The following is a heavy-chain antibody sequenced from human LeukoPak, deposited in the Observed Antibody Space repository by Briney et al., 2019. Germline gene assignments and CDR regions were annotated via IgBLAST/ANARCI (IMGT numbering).Heavy chain of an antibody. D-gene: IGHD3-10*01. CDR2: IYYSGST. Sequence: TSETLSLTCTVSGGSISSYYWSWIRQPPGKGLEWIGNIYYSGSTNYNPSLKSRVTISVDTSKNQFSLKLSSVTAADTAVYYCARDGTYYYGSGSQPVWYFDLWGGGTLVTVSS. J-gene: IGHJ2*01. CDR3: ARDGTYYYGSGSQPVWYFDL. CDR1: GGSISSYY. V-gene: IGHV4-59*01.